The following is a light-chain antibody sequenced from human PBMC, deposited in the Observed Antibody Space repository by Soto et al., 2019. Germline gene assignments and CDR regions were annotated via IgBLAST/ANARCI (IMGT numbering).Light chain of an antibody. Sequence: IEMTPSPVTLSSSVTNRVTVTCRASQSISSWLAWYQQKLGKAPKLLIYDASSLESGVPSRFSGSGSGTEFTLTISSLQPDDFATYYCQQYNSYPCTFGQGTKVDFK. V-gene: IGKV1-5*01. CDR3: QQYNSYPCT. J-gene: IGKJ1*01. CDR2: DAS. CDR1: QSISSW.